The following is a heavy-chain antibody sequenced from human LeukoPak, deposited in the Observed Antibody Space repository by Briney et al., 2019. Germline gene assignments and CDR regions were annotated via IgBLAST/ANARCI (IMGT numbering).Heavy chain of an antibody. V-gene: IGHV3-23*01. Sequence: PGGSPRLSCAASGFTFSSYAMSWVRQAPGKGLEWVSAISGSGGSTYYADSVKGRFTISRDNSKNTLYLQMNSLRAEDTAVYYCAKPRLWFGEFLYYFDYWGQGTLVTVSS. CDR3: AKPRLWFGEFLYYFDY. CDR1: GFTFSSYA. CDR2: ISGSGGST. J-gene: IGHJ4*02. D-gene: IGHD3-10*01.